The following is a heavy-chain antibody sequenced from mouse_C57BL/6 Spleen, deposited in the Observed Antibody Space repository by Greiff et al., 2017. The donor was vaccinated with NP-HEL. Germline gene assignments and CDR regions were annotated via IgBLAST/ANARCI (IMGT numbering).Heavy chain of an antibody. V-gene: IGHV5-17*01. CDR1: GFTFSDYG. CDR2: ISSGSSTI. J-gene: IGHJ4*01. Sequence: EVKLVESGGGLVKPGGSLKLSCAASGFTFSDYGMHWVRQAPEKGLEWVAYISSGSSTIYYADTVKGRFTISRDNAKNTLFLQMTSLRSEDTAMYYCARLDGYYALAMDYWGQGTSVTVSS. D-gene: IGHD2-3*01. CDR3: ARLDGYYALAMDY.